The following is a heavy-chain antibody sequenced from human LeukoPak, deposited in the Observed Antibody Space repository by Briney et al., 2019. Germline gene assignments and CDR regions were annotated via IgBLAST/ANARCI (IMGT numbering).Heavy chain of an antibody. D-gene: IGHD3-10*02. CDR3: ARGPVEAVFGVSTED. CDR2: MNPSSGNT. J-gene: IGHJ6*02. CDR1: GYTFTSYD. Sequence: ASVKVSCKASGYTFTSYDINWVRQATGQGLEWMGWMNPSSGNTGYAQKFQGRVSMTRDTSISTAYMELSSLRSEDAAVYYCARGPVEAVFGVSTEDWGQGTTVTVSS. V-gene: IGHV1-8*01.